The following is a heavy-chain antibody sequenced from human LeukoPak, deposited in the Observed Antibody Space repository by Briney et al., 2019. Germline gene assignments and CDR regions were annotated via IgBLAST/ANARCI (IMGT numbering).Heavy chain of an antibody. CDR1: GDSMSSSHYC. Sequence: SETLSLTCTVSGDSMSSSHYCWGWIRQPPGKGLEWIGSIYYSGSTYYNPSLKSRVTMSVDTSKNQFSLKLSSVTAADTAVYSCARGSVRGEFDPWGQGTLVTVSS. D-gene: IGHD3-10*01. V-gene: IGHV4-39*07. J-gene: IGHJ5*02. CDR2: IYYSGST. CDR3: ARGSVRGEFDP.